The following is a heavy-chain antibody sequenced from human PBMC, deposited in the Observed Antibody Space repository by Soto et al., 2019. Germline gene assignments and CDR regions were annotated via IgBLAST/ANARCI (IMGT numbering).Heavy chain of an antibody. D-gene: IGHD3-10*01. CDR3: AIELLAYGSGSYYTGRRPYYYYNGMDV. V-gene: IGHV6-1*01. CDR1: GDSVSSNSAA. Sequence: SQTLSLTCAISGDSVSSNSAAWNWIRQSPSRGLEWLGRTYCRSKWYNDYAVSVKSRITINPDTSKNEFTMQLNSVTPEDTAVYYCAIELLAYGSGSYYTGRRPYYYYNGMDVWGQGTTVTVSS. J-gene: IGHJ6*02. CDR2: TYCRSKWYN.